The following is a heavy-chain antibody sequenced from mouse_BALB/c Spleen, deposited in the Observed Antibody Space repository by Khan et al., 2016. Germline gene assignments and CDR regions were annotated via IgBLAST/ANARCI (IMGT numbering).Heavy chain of an antibody. CDR3: ARYGRYDKGYCFDY. J-gene: IGHJ2*01. CDR1: GYIFTNSG. Sequence: QIQLVQSGPELKKPGETVKISCKASGYIFTNSGMNWVKQAPGKGLKWMAWIDTNTGEPTYAEEFKGRFAFSLETSASTAYLQINNLKNEDTATYFCARYGRYDKGYCFDYWGQGTTLTVSS. V-gene: IGHV9-3*02. CDR2: IDTNTGEP. D-gene: IGHD2-14*01.